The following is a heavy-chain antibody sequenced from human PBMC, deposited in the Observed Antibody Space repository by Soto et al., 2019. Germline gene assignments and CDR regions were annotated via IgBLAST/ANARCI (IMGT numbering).Heavy chain of an antibody. CDR1: GYTFTSHG. CDR2: VSGYNGNT. D-gene: IGHD3-16*01. CDR3: ARDLGAKVYY. V-gene: IGHV1-18*01. Sequence: QVQLVQSGAEVKKPGASVKVSCKASGYTFTSHGISWVRQAPGQGLEWMGWVSGYNGNTNYAQKFQGRVTMTTDTCTTTGYMELRSLTSDDTAVYYCARDLGAKVYYWGQGTLVTVSS. J-gene: IGHJ4*02.